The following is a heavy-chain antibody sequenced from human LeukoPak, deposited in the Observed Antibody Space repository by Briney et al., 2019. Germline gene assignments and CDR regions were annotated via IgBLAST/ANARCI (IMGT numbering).Heavy chain of an antibody. J-gene: IGHJ6*02. CDR3: AKGPGPTITIFGVVPPPRAGMDV. CDR2: ISWNSGSI. CDR1: GFTFDDYA. V-gene: IGHV3-9*01. D-gene: IGHD3-3*01. Sequence: PGGSLRLSCAASGFTFDDYAMHWVRQAPGKGLEWVSGISWNSGSIGYADSVKGRFTISRDNAKNSLYLQMNSLRAEDTALYYCAKGPGPTITIFGVVPPPRAGMDVWGQGTTVTVSS.